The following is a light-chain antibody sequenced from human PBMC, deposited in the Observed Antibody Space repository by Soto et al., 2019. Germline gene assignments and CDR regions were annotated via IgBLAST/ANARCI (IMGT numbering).Light chain of an antibody. Sequence: QSALTQPRSVSASPGQSVTLSCTGSHSDVGVYNYVSWYQQHPGKAPKLMIYDVSKRPSGVPGRFSGSKSGNTASLTISGLQAEDEADYYCCSYGGGYTPLVFGGGTKLTVL. CDR3: CSYGGGYTPLV. J-gene: IGLJ2*01. CDR1: HSDVGVYNY. V-gene: IGLV2-11*01. CDR2: DVS.